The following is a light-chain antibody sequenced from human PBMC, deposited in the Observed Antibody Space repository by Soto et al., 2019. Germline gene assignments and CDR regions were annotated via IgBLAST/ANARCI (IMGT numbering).Light chain of an antibody. CDR3: QYYDSYSWT. CDR1: QSISDW. CDR2: KAS. Sequence: DIQMTQSPSTLSASVGDRVTITCRASQSISDWLAWYQQKPGKAPKFLIYKASNLESGVPSRFSGSGSGTEFTRTISSVQPDDFASYYCQYYDSYSWTFGQETKVEIK. V-gene: IGKV1-5*03. J-gene: IGKJ1*01.